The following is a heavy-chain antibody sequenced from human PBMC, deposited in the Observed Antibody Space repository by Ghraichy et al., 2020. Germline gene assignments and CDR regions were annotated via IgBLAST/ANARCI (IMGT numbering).Heavy chain of an antibody. V-gene: IGHV4-59*01. Sequence: SEILSLTCTVSGGSISSYYWSWIRQPPGKGLEWIGYIYYSGSTNYNPSLKSRVTISVDTSKNQFSLKLSSVTAADTAVYYCARDVGFEDYWGQGTLVTVSS. J-gene: IGHJ4*02. CDR3: ARDVGFEDY. CDR1: GGSISSYY. D-gene: IGHD3-10*01. CDR2: IYYSGST.